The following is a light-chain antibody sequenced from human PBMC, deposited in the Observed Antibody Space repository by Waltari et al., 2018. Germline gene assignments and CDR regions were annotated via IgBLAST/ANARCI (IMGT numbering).Light chain of an antibody. CDR3: RSYTSSSRV. CDR2: DVS. V-gene: IGLV2-14*01. J-gene: IGLJ3*02. CDR1: SSDVGGYNY. Sequence: QSALTQPASVSGSPGQSITISCTGTSSDVGGYNYVSWYQQHPGKAPKIMIYDVSKRPSGVSNRFSGSKSGNTASLTISGLQAEDEADYYCRSYTSSSRVFGGGTKLTVL.